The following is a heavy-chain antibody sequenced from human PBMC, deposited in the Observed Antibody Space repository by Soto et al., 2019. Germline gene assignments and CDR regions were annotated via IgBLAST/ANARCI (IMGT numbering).Heavy chain of an antibody. CDR2: IYYSGST. CDR3: ARDVLVPAAMLGYYYYYGMDV. V-gene: IGHV4-61*08. Sequence: SETLSLTCAVSGGSISSGGYSWSWIRQPPGKGLEWIGYIYYSGSTNYNPSLKSRVTISVDTSKNQFSLKLSSVTAADTAVYYCARDVLVPAAMLGYYYYYGMDVWGQGTTVTVSS. CDR1: GGSISSGGYS. J-gene: IGHJ6*02. D-gene: IGHD2-2*01.